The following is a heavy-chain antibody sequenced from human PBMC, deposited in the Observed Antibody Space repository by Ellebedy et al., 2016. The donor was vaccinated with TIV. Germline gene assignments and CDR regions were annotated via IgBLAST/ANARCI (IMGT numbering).Heavy chain of an antibody. CDR3: ARGWDSSGWPDY. V-gene: IGHV1-8*01. CDR2: INPGSGHT. J-gene: IGHJ4*02. Sequence: ASVKVSXKASGYTFASYEISWVRQATGQGLEWMGLINPGSGHTVYAQRFQGRLTMTRDTSISTAYMEVSGLRSDDTAVYYCARGWDSSGWPDYWGQGALVTVSS. CDR1: GYTFASYE. D-gene: IGHD6-19*01.